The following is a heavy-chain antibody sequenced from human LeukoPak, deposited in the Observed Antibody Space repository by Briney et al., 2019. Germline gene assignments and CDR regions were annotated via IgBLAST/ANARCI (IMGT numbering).Heavy chain of an antibody. J-gene: IGHJ4*02. D-gene: IGHD4-23*01. CDR1: GGSISSGGYY. Sequence: SETLSLTCTVSGGSISSGGYYWSWIRQPPGKGLEWIGYIYHSGSTYYNPSLKSRVTLSVDRSKNQFSLKLSSVTAADTAVYYCAREARVPRWLESWGQGTLVTVSS. CDR3: AREARVPRWLES. V-gene: IGHV4-30-2*01. CDR2: IYHSGST.